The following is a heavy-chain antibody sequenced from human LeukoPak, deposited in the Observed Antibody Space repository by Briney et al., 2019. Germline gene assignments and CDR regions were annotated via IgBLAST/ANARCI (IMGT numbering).Heavy chain of an antibody. J-gene: IGHJ3*02. D-gene: IGHD2-15*01. V-gene: IGHV4-30-4*08. CDR3: ARGSAADDAFDI. CDR1: GGSISSGDYY. CDR2: IYYSGST. Sequence: SETLSLTCTVSGGSISSGDYYWSWIRRPPGKGLEWIGYIYYSGSTYYNPSLKSRVTISVDTSKNQFSLKLSSVTAADTAVYYCARGSAADDAFDIWGQGTMVTVSS.